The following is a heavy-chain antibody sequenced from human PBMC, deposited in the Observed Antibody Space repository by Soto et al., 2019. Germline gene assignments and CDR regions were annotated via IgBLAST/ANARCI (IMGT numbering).Heavy chain of an antibody. D-gene: IGHD3-3*01. CDR3: ARDFAYFDS. V-gene: IGHV4-61*01. Sequence: SETLSLTCTVSGGSFKSGSYSWSWIRQPPGKGLEWIGYVYHTGRTSYNPSLKSRVSISMDTSKNQFSPNLDSVTAADTAVYFCARDFAYFDSWGQGTLVTVSS. CDR1: GGSFKSGSYS. J-gene: IGHJ4*02. CDR2: VYHTGRT.